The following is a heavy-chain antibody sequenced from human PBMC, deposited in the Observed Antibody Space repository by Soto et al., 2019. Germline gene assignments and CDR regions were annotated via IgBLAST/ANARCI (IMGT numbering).Heavy chain of an antibody. CDR3: ARVGKLELQGGAFDI. D-gene: IGHD1-7*01. CDR1: GGSISSYY. J-gene: IGHJ3*02. CDR2: IYTSGST. Sequence: SDTLSLTCTVSGGSISSYYWSWIRQPAGKGLEWIGRIYTSGSTNYNPSLKSRVTMSVDTSKNQFSLKLSSVTAADTAVYYCARVGKLELQGGAFDIWGQGTMVTVSS. V-gene: IGHV4-4*07.